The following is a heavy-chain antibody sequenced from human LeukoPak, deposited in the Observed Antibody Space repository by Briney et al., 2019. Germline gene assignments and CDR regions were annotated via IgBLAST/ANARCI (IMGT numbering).Heavy chain of an antibody. J-gene: IGHJ5*02. Sequence: SETLSLTCAVYGGSFSNYYWSWIRQPPGKGREWIGEINHSGSTNYNPSLKSRVTISVDTSKNQSSLKLSSVTAADTAVYYCASLRGFDPWGQGTLVTVSS. V-gene: IGHV4-34*01. CDR2: INHSGST. CDR3: ASLRGFDP. CDR1: GGSFSNYY.